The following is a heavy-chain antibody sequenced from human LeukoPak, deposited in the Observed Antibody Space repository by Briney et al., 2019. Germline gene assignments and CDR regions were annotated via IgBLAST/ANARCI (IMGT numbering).Heavy chain of an antibody. Sequence: PSETLSLTCTVSGYSISSGYYWGWIRQPPGKGLEWIGSIYHSGSTNYNPSHKSRVTMSVDTSKNQFSLKLSSVTAADTAVYYCASAGGSWELLNNWFDPWGQGTLVTVSS. CDR3: ASAGGSWELLNNWFDP. V-gene: IGHV4-38-2*02. CDR1: GYSISSGYY. J-gene: IGHJ5*02. D-gene: IGHD1-26*01. CDR2: IYHSGST.